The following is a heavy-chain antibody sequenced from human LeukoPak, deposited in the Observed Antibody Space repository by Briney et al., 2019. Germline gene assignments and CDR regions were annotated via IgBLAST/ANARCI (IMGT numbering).Heavy chain of an antibody. CDR3: ARDRSSGWYVVDY. Sequence: PSETLSLTCAVYGGSFSGYYWSWIRQPPGKGLEWIGEINHSGSTNYNPSLKSRVTISVDTSKNQFSLKLSSVTAADTAVYYCARDRSSGWYVVDYWGQGTLVTVSS. CDR1: GGSFSGYY. CDR2: INHSGST. J-gene: IGHJ4*02. D-gene: IGHD6-19*01. V-gene: IGHV4-34*01.